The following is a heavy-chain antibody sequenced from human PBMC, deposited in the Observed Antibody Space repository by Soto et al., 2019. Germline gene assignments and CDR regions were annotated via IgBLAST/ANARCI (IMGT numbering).Heavy chain of an antibody. CDR1: GYSLTIYG. J-gene: IGHJ4*02. CDR2: ISAYNGNT. D-gene: IGHD3-3*01. V-gene: IGHV1-18*01. CDR3: ARLFGGYDFWSGFHLDY. Sequence: ASVKGACKTSGYSLTIYGGSWVRQAPGQGLEWMGWISAYNGNTNYAQKLQGRVTMTTDTSTSTAYMELRSLRSDDTAVYYCARLFGGYDFWSGFHLDYWGQGTLVTVSS.